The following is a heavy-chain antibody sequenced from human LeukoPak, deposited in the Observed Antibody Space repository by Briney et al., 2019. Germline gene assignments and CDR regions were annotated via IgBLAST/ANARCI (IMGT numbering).Heavy chain of an antibody. CDR2: ISGSGGRT. J-gene: IGHJ4*02. D-gene: IGHD6-13*01. Sequence: GGSLRLSCAASGFNFSSYAMSWVRQAPGKGLEWVSAISGSGGRTYYADSVKGRFTISRDNSKNTLYLQMNSLRAEDTAVYYCANSVGQQLVLVSYWGQGTLVTVSS. CDR3: ANSVGQQLVLVSY. V-gene: IGHV3-23*01. CDR1: GFNFSSYA.